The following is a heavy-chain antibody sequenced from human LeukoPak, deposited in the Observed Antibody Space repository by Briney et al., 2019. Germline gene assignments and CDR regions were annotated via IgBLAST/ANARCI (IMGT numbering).Heavy chain of an antibody. J-gene: IGHJ4*02. Sequence: PGGSLRLSCAASGFTLSSYAMSWVRQAPGKGLEWVSAISGSGGSTYYADSVKGRFTISRDNSKNTLYLQMNSLRAEDTAVYHCAKPPGRDIVVVPAASFDYWGQGTLVTVSS. V-gene: IGHV3-23*01. CDR1: GFTLSSYA. D-gene: IGHD2-2*01. CDR3: AKPPGRDIVVVPAASFDY. CDR2: ISGSGGST.